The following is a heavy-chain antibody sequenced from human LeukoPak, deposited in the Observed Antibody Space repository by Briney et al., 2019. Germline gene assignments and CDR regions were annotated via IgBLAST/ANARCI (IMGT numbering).Heavy chain of an antibody. J-gene: IGHJ6*02. Sequence: PGGSLRLSCAASGFTFSSYSMNWVRQAPGKGLEWVSSISSSSSYIYYADSVKGRFTISRDNAKNSLYLQMNSLRAEDTAVYYCAGAPSFSGWYVGYYYGMDVWGQGTTVTVSS. V-gene: IGHV3-21*01. D-gene: IGHD6-19*01. CDR3: AGAPSFSGWYVGYYYGMDV. CDR1: GFTFSSYS. CDR2: ISSSSSYI.